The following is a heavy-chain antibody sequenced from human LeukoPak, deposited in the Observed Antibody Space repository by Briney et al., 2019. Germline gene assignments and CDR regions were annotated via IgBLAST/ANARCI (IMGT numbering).Heavy chain of an antibody. J-gene: IGHJ6*02. V-gene: IGHV4-59*08. D-gene: IGHD1-26*01. CDR1: GGSFSGYY. CDR2: IYYNGNS. Sequence: SETLSLTCAVYGGSFSGYYWSWIRQPPGKGLEWIGYIYYNGNSDYNPSLKSRVSISVDTSKNQFSLKLSSVTAADTAVYYCARHGARRLKTGGYYYDLDVWGQGTTVTVSS. CDR3: ARHGARRLKTGGYYYDLDV.